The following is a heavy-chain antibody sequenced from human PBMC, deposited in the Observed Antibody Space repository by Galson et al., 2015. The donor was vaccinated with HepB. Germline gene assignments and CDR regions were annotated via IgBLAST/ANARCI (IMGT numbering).Heavy chain of an antibody. V-gene: IGHV3-30*04. D-gene: IGHD2-15*01. J-gene: IGHJ4*02. CDR3: ARESRVVVVAATHVY. Sequence: SLRLSCAASGFTFSSYAMHWVRQAPGKGLEWVAVTSYDGSNKYYADSVKGRFTISRDNSKNTLYLQMNSLRAEDTAVYYCARESRVVVVAATHVYWGQGTLVTVSS. CDR2: TSYDGSNK. CDR1: GFTFSSYA.